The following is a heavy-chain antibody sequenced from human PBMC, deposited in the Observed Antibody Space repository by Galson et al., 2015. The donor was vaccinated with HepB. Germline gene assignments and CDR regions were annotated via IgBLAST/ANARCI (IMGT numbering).Heavy chain of an antibody. CDR3: ARCSILWFGEFSDAFDI. J-gene: IGHJ3*02. Sequence: SVKVSCKASGYTFTSYGISWVRQAPGQGLEWMGWISAYNGNTNYAQKLQGRVTMTTDTSTSTAYMELRSLRSDDTAVYYCARCSILWFGEFSDAFDIWGQGTMVTVSS. CDR1: GYTFTSYG. V-gene: IGHV1-18*01. CDR2: ISAYNGNT. D-gene: IGHD3-10*01.